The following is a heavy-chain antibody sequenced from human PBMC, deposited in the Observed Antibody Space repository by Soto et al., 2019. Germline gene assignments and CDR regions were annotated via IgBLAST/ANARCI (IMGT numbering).Heavy chain of an antibody. D-gene: IGHD6-13*01. V-gene: IGHV4-39*01. CDR1: GGSISSGGYY. CDR2: IYYSGST. Sequence: SETLSLTCTVSGGSISSGGYYWGWIRQPPGKGLEWIGSIYYSGSTYYNPSLMSRVTISVDTSKNQFSLKLSSVTAADTAVYYCARHKDTSSRYLIPDCWGQGTLVTVSS. J-gene: IGHJ4*02. CDR3: ARHKDTSSRYLIPDC.